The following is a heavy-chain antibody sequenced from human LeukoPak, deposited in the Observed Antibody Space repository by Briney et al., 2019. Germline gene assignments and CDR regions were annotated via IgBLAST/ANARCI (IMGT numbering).Heavy chain of an antibody. V-gene: IGHV1-69*13. D-gene: IGHD1-7*01. CDR2: IIPIFGTA. CDR3: AKGGNYAPLDY. CDR1: GGTFSSYA. J-gene: IGHJ4*02. Sequence: ASVKVSCKASGGTFSSYAISWVRQAPGQGLEWMGGIIPIFGTANYAQRFQGRVTITADETTSTAYMELSSLRSEDTAVYYCAKGGNYAPLDYWGQGSLVTVSS.